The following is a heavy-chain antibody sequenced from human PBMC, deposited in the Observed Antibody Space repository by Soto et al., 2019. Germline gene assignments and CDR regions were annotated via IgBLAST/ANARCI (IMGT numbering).Heavy chain of an antibody. V-gene: IGHV3-7*01. CDR3: ARDRSGAYGMDV. D-gene: IGHD7-27*01. CDR1: GFTFSGYW. CDR2: TKQDGSEK. J-gene: IGHJ6*02. Sequence: EVQLVESGGGLVQPGGSLKLSCAASGFTFSGYWMTWVRQAPGKGLGWVANTKQDGSEKYYVDSVRGRFTISRDNAKNSLFLQMSSLRVEDTAVYYCARDRSGAYGMDVWGQGTTVTVSS.